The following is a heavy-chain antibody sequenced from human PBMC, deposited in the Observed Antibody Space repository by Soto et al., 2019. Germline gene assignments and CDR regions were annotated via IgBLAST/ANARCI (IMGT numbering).Heavy chain of an antibody. CDR2: INSDGSST. Sequence: PGRSLRLWFAACGFTVRSYWMDWVRQAPGKWLVRVSRINSDGSSTSYADSVKGRFTISRENAKKTLYLQMNSLRAHDTAVYYCARCNGEVYDFWHFDYWAQGTLVSVCS. CDR3: ARCNGEVYDFWHFDY. D-gene: IGHD3-3*01. CDR1: GFTVRSYW. J-gene: IGHJ4*02. V-gene: IGHV3-74*01.